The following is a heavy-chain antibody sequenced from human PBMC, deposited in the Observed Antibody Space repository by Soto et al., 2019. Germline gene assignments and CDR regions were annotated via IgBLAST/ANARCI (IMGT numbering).Heavy chain of an antibody. V-gene: IGHV1-3*01. CDR1: GHTFTSNA. CDR3: ARATSSRGHSPTFPMDV. CDR2: INGSNGYT. J-gene: IGHJ6*02. D-gene: IGHD3-10*01. Sequence: APEKISCKASGHTFTSNAIHWVRQAPGQELESMGWINGSNGYTKYSRNFQDRVTLTRDTSASTTYMELSSLRSEDTAIFYCARATSSRGHSPTFPMDVWAQGTTVTVCS.